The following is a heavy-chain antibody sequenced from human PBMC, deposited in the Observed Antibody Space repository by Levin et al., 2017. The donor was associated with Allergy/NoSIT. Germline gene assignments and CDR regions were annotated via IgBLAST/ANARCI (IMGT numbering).Heavy chain of an antibody. J-gene: IGHJ5*02. Sequence: ASVKVSCKASGYTFTSYAMHWVRQAPGQRLEWMGWINAGNGNTKYSQKFQGRVTITRDTSASTAYMELSSLRSEDTAVYYCARDRGSWYPWFDPWGQGTLVTVSS. CDR3: ARDRGSWYPWFDP. CDR1: GYTFTSYA. V-gene: IGHV1-3*01. CDR2: INAGNGNT. D-gene: IGHD6-13*01.